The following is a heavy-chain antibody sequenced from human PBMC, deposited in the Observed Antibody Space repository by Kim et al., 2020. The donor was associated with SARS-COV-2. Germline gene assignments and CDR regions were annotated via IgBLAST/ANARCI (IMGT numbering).Heavy chain of an antibody. J-gene: IGHJ4*02. D-gene: IGHD6-19*01. Sequence: SETLSLTCAVSGGSFSDYYWNWIRQPPGKGLEWIGEINQSGSATYNPSLQSRVAISVDTSKNQFSLNLNSVTAADTAVYYCASAVTRSGWYLGTDNWGQGTLVTVSS. CDR1: GGSFSDYY. CDR2: INQSGSA. CDR3: ASAVTRSGWYLGTDN. V-gene: IGHV4-34*01.